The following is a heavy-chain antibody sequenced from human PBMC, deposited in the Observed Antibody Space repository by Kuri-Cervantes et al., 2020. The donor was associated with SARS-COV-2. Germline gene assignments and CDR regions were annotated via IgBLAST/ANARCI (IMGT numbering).Heavy chain of an antibody. J-gene: IGHJ5*02. CDR3: VKGGSGSHLAGDWIDP. CDR2: INPNSGGT. Sequence: ASVKVSCKASGYTFTGYYMHWVRQAPGQGLEWMGWINPNSGGTNYAQKFQGWVTMTRDTSISTVYMELSRLRSDDTAVYYCVKGGSGSHLAGDWIDPWGQGTLVTVSS. V-gene: IGHV1-2*04. D-gene: IGHD3-10*01. CDR1: GYTFTGYY.